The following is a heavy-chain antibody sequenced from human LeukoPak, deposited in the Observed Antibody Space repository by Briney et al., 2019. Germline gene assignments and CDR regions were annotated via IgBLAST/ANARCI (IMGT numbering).Heavy chain of an antibody. CDR3: ARASRGHDY. Sequence: SETLSLTCTVSGGSISSYYWSWIRQPPGKGLEWIGYIYYSWSTNYNPSLTSRVTISVDTSKNQFSLELTSVTAADTAVYYCARASRGHDYWGQGTLVTVSS. CDR1: GGSISSYY. J-gene: IGHJ4*02. D-gene: IGHD6-25*01. V-gene: IGHV4-59*01. CDR2: IYYSWST.